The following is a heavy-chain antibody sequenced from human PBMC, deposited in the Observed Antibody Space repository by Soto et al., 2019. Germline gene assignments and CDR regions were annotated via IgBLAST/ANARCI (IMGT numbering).Heavy chain of an antibody. CDR3: ARGIPITMIVVVRNWFDP. CDR2: INHSGST. CDR1: GGSFSGYY. V-gene: IGHV4-34*01. D-gene: IGHD3-22*01. Sequence: SETLSLTCAFYGGSFSGYYWSWIRQPPGKGLEWIGEINHSGSTNYNPSLKSRVTISVDTSKNQFSLKLSSVTAADTAVYYCARGIPITMIVVVRNWFDPWGQGTLVTVSS. J-gene: IGHJ5*02.